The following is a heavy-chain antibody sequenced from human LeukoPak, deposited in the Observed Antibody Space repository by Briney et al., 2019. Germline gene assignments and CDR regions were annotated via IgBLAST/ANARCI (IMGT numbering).Heavy chain of an antibody. J-gene: IGHJ6*03. CDR1: GFTVSSNY. Sequence: TGGSLRLSCAASGFTVSSNYMSWVRQAPGKGLEWVSVIYSGGSTYYADSVKGRFTISRDNSKNTLYLQMNSLRAEDTAVYYCAKDQKGQNYYYYYYMDVWGKGTTVTVSS. CDR3: AKDQKGQNYYYYYYMDV. V-gene: IGHV3-66*01. CDR2: IYSGGST.